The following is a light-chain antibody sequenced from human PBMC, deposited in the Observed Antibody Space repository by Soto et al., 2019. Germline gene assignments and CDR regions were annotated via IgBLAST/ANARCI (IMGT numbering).Light chain of an antibody. CDR3: QQYGSSPPLT. CDR2: GAS. Sequence: EIVLTQSPGTLSLSPGERATLSCRASQSVSSSFLAWYQQKPGQSPRLLIYGASSRAPGIPDRFSGSGSGTDFTLTISRLEPEDLALYYCQQYGSSPPLTFGGGTKVDIK. J-gene: IGKJ4*01. CDR1: QSVSSSF. V-gene: IGKV3-20*01.